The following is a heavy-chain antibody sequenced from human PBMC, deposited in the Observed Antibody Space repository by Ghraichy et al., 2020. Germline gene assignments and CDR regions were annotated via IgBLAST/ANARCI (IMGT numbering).Heavy chain of an antibody. CDR2: ISAYNGNT. V-gene: IGHV1-18*01. D-gene: IGHD6-19*01. Sequence: ASVKVSCKASGYTFTSYGISWVRQAPGQGLEWMGWISAYNGNTNYAQKLQGRVTMTTDTSTSTAYMELRSLRSDDTAVYYCARGSSGWTTEEYYYYGMDVWGQGTTVTVSS. J-gene: IGHJ6*02. CDR3: ARGSSGWTTEEYYYYGMDV. CDR1: GYTFTSYG.